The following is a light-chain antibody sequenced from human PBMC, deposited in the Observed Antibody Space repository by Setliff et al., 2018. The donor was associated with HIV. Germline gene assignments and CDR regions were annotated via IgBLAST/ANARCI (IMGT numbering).Light chain of an antibody. CDR3: SSYTNSNFV. Sequence: QSALAQPRSVSGSPGQSITISCTGTSSDVGGYNYVSWYQQYPGKAPKLMIYDVRNRPSGVSNRFSGSKSGNTASLTISGLQAEDEADYYCSSYTNSNFVFGTGTKVTVL. J-gene: IGLJ1*01. CDR1: SSDVGGYNY. V-gene: IGLV2-14*03. CDR2: DVR.